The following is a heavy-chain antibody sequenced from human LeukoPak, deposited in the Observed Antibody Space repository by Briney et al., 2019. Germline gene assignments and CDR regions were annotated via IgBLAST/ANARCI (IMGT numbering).Heavy chain of an antibody. CDR3: VRAATLTTFDP. CDR1: GFTVRNNH. D-gene: IGHD6-13*01. V-gene: IGHV3-11*04. J-gene: IGHJ5*02. CDR2: ISSSGSSI. Sequence: RAGGSLRLSCTASGFTVRNNHMSWVRQAPGKGLEWVSYISSSGSSIYYADSVKGRFTISGDNAKNTLYLQMNSLRVEDTALYYCVRAATLTTFDPWGQGTLVTVSS.